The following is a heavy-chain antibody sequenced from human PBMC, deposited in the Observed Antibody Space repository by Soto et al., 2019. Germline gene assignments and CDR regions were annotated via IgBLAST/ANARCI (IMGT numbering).Heavy chain of an antibody. J-gene: IGHJ4*02. V-gene: IGHV1-18*01. D-gene: IGHD1-26*01. Sequence: QVQLVQSGVEVRKPGASVKVSCKTSGYTFTSYGISWVRQAPGQGFEWMGWISTYNGNTNYAQKFKGRVTMTTDSSTSTAYMELRSLRSDDTDVYYCARDNNEWELLSAFDYWGQGTLVTVSS. CDR3: ARDNNEWELLSAFDY. CDR1: GYTFTSYG. CDR2: ISTYNGNT.